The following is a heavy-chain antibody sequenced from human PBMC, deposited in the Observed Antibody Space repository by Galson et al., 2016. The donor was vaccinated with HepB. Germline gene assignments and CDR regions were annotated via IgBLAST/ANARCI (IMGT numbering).Heavy chain of an antibody. CDR2: ISYDASNK. D-gene: IGHD5-18*01. Sequence: WVALISYDASNKYYADSVTGRFTISRDNSKNTLYLQMNSLRAEDTARYYCAKGGYIYGAGSYGMDVWGQGTTVTVSS. J-gene: IGHJ6*02. V-gene: IGHV3-30*18. CDR3: AKGGYIYGAGSYGMDV.